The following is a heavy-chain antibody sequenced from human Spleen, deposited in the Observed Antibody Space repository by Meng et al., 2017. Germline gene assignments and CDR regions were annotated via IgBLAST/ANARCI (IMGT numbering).Heavy chain of an antibody. D-gene: IGHD3-22*01. CDR3: ATDYYDNSGCDY. J-gene: IGHJ4*02. CDR2: ISSSSNYI. Sequence: GGSLRLSCAASGFTFSTSILNWVRRAPGKGLEWVSSISSSSNYIYYADSVKGRFTISRDNAKNSLYLQMNSLRAEDTAVYYCATDYYDNSGCDYWGQGTLVTVSS. V-gene: IGHV3-21*01. CDR1: GFTFSTSI.